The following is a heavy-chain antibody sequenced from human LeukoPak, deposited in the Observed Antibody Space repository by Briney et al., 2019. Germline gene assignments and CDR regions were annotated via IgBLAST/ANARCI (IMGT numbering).Heavy chain of an antibody. D-gene: IGHD5-12*01. CDR3: ARSPGGYSGPFAY. J-gene: IGHJ4*02. Sequence: GGSLRLSCAASGFTFSSYSMNWVRQAPGKGLEWVSSISSSSSYIYYADSVKGRFTISRDNAKNSLYLQMNSLRAEDTAVYYCARSPGGYSGPFAYWGQGTLVTVPS. V-gene: IGHV3-21*01. CDR1: GFTFSSYS. CDR2: ISSSSSYI.